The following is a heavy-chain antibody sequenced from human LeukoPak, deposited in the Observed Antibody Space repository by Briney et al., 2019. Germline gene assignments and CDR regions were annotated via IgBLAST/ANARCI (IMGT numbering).Heavy chain of an antibody. D-gene: IGHD3-10*01. Sequence: SQTLSLTCTVSGGSISSGSYYWRWIRQPAGRGLEWIERIYTSGSTNYNPSLKSRVTISVDTSKNQFSLKLSSVTAADTDVYYCARSFFTMVRGVIITLAFDYWGQGTLVTVSS. CDR1: GGSISSGSYY. J-gene: IGHJ4*02. CDR2: IYTSGST. CDR3: ARSFFTMVRGVIITLAFDY. V-gene: IGHV4-61*02.